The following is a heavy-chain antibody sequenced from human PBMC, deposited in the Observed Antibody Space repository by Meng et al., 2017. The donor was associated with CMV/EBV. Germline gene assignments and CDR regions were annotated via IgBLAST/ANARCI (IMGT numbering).Heavy chain of an antibody. D-gene: IGHD1-7*01. CDR2: IYSEGTT. Sequence: LVESGGGWILPGGSLRLSCAASGFTVSNNYMRWFRQAPGKGLEWVSLIYSEGTTDYADSVKGRFTISRDNSKNTLYLQMNSLRAEDTAVYYCARDGNYHGVWGQGTLVTVSS. V-gene: IGHV3-53*01. CDR3: ARDGNYHGV. J-gene: IGHJ4*02. CDR1: GFTVSNNY.